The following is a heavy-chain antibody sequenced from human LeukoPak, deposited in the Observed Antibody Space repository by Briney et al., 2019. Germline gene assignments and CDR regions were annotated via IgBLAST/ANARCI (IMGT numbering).Heavy chain of an antibody. CDR3: ARTFSIATSGTASKIHWYFDV. V-gene: IGHV4-34*01. J-gene: IGHJ2*01. Sequence: PSETLSLTCAVYGRSFSGYYWTWIRQTPGKGLEWIGEINHSGITDYNPSLRSRVTISVDTSRNQFSLNLNSVTAADTAVYYCARTFSIATSGTASKIHWYFDVWGRGTLVAVSS. CDR2: INHSGIT. D-gene: IGHD6-6*01. CDR1: GRSFSGYY.